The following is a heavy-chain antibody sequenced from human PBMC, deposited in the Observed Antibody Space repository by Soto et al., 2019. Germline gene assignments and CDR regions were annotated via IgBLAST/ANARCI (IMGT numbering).Heavy chain of an antibody. Sequence: RASVKVSCKASDYTFTSYGIIWVRQAPGQGLEWIGWISVYNGNTNYAQKFRGRVTMTTDISTTTAYMEMRSLRSDDTAVYYCARSGNNWNLIEYDIWGEAIQVIFS. J-gene: IGHJ1*01. CDR2: ISVYNGNT. D-gene: IGHD1-1*01. CDR1: DYTFTSYG. CDR3: ARSGNNWNLIEYDI. V-gene: IGHV1-18*01.